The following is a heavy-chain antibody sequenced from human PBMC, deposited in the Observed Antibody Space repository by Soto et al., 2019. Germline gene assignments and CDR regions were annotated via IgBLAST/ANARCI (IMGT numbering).Heavy chain of an antibody. Sequence: QVQLVESGGGVVQPGRSLRLSCAASGFTFSSYGMHWVRQAPGKGLEWVAVISYDGSNKYYADSVKGRFTISRDNSKNTLYLQMNSLRDDDTAVYYCARGGTPYFDCWGQGTLVTVSS. J-gene: IGHJ4*02. CDR2: ISYDGSNK. D-gene: IGHD1-1*01. CDR3: ARGGTPYFDC. V-gene: IGHV3-30*03. CDR1: GFTFSSYG.